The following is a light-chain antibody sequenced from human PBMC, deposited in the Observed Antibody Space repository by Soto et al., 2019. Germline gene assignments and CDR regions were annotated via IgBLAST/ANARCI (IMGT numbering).Light chain of an antibody. V-gene: IGKV1-39*01. CDR3: QQAYSTTRT. Sequence: DIQMTQSPSSLSASVGDRVTITSRASQSIRTYLNWYQQKXGKAPKXXIYDASSLHSGVPSGFSGFGSGTDFALTISSLQPEDVATDYCQQAYSTTRTFGQGTKVDIK. CDR1: QSIRTY. J-gene: IGKJ1*01. CDR2: DAS.